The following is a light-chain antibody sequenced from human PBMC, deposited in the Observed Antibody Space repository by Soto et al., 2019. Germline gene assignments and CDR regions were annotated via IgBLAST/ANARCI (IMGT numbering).Light chain of an antibody. CDR3: QQYGSSRT. CDR2: GAS. J-gene: IGKJ1*01. V-gene: IGKV3-15*01. Sequence: EIVMTQSPATLSVSPGERATLSCSASQSVSSNLAWYQQKPGQAPRLLMYGASTRATGIPARFSGSGSGTDFTLTISRLEPEDFAVYYCQQYGSSRTFGQGTKVDIK. CDR1: QSVSSN.